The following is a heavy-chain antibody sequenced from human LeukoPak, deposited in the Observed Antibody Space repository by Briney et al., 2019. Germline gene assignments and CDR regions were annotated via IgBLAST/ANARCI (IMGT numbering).Heavy chain of an antibody. CDR3: TTGDWGPH. V-gene: IGHV3-15*07. CDR1: GFTSNDAW. Sequence: GGSLRLSCAASGFTSNDAWMNWVCQAPGKGLEWVGRIKRKTDGGTTDYAAPVKGRFTISRDDSKNTLYLQMNSLKTEDTAVYYCTTGDWGPHWGQGTLVTVSS. J-gene: IGHJ4*02. CDR2: IKRKTDGGTT. D-gene: IGHD7-27*01.